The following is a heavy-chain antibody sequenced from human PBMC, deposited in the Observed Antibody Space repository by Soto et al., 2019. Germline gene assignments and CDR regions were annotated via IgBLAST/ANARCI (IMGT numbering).Heavy chain of an antibody. CDR2: INSNGRSI. D-gene: IGHD6-6*01. J-gene: IGHJ6*02. V-gene: IGHV3-74*01. CDR3: ARGGAARAYYYYGMDD. CDR1: GFTLTNYW. Sequence: EVQLVESGGGLVQPGGSLRLSCAASGFTLTNYWMHWVRQAPGKGLVWVSRINSNGRSITYADSVKGRFTISRDNATNTLYLQMNSLRAEDTAVYYCARGGAARAYYYYGMDDWGQGTTVTVSS.